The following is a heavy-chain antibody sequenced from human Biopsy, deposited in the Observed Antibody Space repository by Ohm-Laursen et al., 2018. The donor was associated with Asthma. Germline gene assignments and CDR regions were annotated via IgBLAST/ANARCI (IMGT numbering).Heavy chain of an antibody. J-gene: IGHJ4*02. CDR2: HDHGEGGT. CDR1: GYSLTDLS. V-gene: IGHV1-24*01. CDR3: ASDFPKDYVRYNFQF. Sequence: GASVKVSCKISGYSLTDLSMHWVRQAPGQGLEWMGGHDHGEGGTVNARRFQGRVTMTEDTSTDTACMELSSLSSDDTAVYYCASDFPKDYVRYNFQFWGQGTLVTVSS. D-gene: IGHD4-17*01.